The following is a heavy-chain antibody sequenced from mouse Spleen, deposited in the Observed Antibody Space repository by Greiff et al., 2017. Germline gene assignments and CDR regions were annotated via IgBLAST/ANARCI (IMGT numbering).Heavy chain of an antibody. CDR3: ARSIYYYGSSHYFDY. CDR1: GYTFTSYW. J-gene: IGHJ2*01. Sequence: QVQLQQPGAELVKPGASVKLSCKASGYTFTSYWMHWVKQRPGQGLEWIGMIHPNSGSTNYNEKFKSKATLTVDKSSSTAYMQLSSLTSEDSAVYYCARSIYYYGSSHYFDYWGQGTTLTVSS. CDR2: IHPNSGST. V-gene: IGHV1-64*01. D-gene: IGHD1-1*01.